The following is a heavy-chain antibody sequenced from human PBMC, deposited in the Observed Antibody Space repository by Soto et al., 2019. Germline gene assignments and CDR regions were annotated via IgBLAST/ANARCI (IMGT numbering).Heavy chain of an antibody. V-gene: IGHV1-69*01. D-gene: IGHD2-15*01. J-gene: IGHJ6*02. CDR2: LPPIFGTG. Sequence: QGQLVQSGAEVKKPGSSGKVSCKASGGTFSSYAISWVRQAPGQGLEWRGGLPPIFGTGNYAQKFQGRVTITSDEPTSPAYMELSSLRSEDTAVYYCARPGVAATFYYCDGMDVWGQGTTVT. CDR1: GGTFSSYA. CDR3: ARPGVAATFYYCDGMDV.